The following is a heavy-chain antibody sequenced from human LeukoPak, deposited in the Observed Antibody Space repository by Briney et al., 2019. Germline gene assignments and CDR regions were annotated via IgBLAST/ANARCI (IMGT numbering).Heavy chain of an antibody. J-gene: IGHJ4*02. Sequence: SETLSLTCAVYGGSFSGYYWSWIRQPPGKGLEWIGEINHSGSTNYNPSLKSRVTISVNTTKNQFSLKLSSVTAADTAVYYCARRGGYSSSRPRYFDYWGQGTLVTVSS. CDR1: GGSFSGYY. D-gene: IGHD6-13*01. CDR3: ARRGGYSSSRPRYFDY. V-gene: IGHV4-34*01. CDR2: INHSGST.